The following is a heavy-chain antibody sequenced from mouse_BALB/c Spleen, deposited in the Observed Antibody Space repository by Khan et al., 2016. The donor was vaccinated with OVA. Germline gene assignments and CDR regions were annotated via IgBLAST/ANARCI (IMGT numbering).Heavy chain of an antibody. CDR3: ARVGYNGTMDD. J-gene: IGHJ4*01. CDR1: GYTFTNHG. D-gene: IGHD2-14*01. V-gene: IGHV9-3-1*01. Sequence: QVQLQQSGPEQKKPGETVKISCKASGYTFTNHGMNWVKQAPGKGLKWMGWINTYTGEPTYADDFKGRFAFSLETSASTAYLQISNLKNEDTATYFCARVGYNGTMDDWGQGTSVTVSS. CDR2: INTYTGEP.